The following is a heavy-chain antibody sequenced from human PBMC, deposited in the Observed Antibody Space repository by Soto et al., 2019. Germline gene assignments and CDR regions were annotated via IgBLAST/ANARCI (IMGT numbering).Heavy chain of an antibody. CDR1: GYTFTSYG. D-gene: IGHD3-10*01. V-gene: IGHV1-18*01. J-gene: IGHJ6*02. CDR2: ISAYNGNT. Sequence: QVQLVQSGAEVKKPGASVKVSCKASGYTFTSYGISWVRQAPGQGLEWMGWISAYNGNTNYAQKLQGRVTMTTDTATSTAYMELRSLRSDDTAVYYCARQARFGEVLRGLGVYGMDVWGQGTTVTVSS. CDR3: ARQARFGEVLRGLGVYGMDV.